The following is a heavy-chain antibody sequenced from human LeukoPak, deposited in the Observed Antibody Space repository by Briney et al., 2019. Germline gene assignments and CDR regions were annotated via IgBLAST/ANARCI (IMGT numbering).Heavy chain of an antibody. CDR1: GYTFTSYG. CDR3: ARDRVVPAAIYYYYMDV. D-gene: IGHD2-2*01. V-gene: IGHV1-18*01. CDR2: ISAYNGNT. Sequence: ASEKVSCKASGYTFTSYGISWVRQAPGQGLEWMGWISAYNGNTNYAQKLQGRVTMTTDTSTSTAYMELRSLRSDDTAVYYCARDRVVPAAIYYYYMDVWGKGTTVTVSS. J-gene: IGHJ6*03.